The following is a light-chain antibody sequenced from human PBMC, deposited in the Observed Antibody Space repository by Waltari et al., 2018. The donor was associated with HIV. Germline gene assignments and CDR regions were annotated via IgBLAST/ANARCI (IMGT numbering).Light chain of an antibody. V-gene: IGLV1-47*01. Sequence: QSVVTQPPSASGTPGQNISISCSGDISNLGGNFVYWYQQRPGTAPRLLIYRNDQRPAGVPDRFSGSKSATSASLAISGPRSEDEADYHCSTWDNSLSHWVFGGGTKVTVL. CDR1: ISNLGGNF. CDR3: STWDNSLSHWV. CDR2: RND. J-gene: IGLJ3*02.